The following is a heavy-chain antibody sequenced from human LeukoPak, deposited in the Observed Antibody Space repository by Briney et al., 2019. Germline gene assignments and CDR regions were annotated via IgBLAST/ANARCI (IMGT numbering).Heavy chain of an antibody. D-gene: IGHD1-26*01. J-gene: IGHJ4*02. V-gene: IGHV3-30*02. CDR1: GFTFSSYG. CDR3: AKDHGGATGYFDY. CDR2: IRYDGSNK. Sequence: GGSLRPSCAASGFTFSSYGMHWVRQAPGKGLEWVAFIRYDGSNKYYADSAKGRFTISRDNSKNTLYLQMNSLRAEDTAVYYCAKDHGGATGYFDYWGQGTLVTVSS.